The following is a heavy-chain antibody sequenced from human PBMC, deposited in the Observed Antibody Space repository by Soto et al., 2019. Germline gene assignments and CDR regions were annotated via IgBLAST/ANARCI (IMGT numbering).Heavy chain of an antibody. Sequence: QVQLVQSGAEVKKPGASVKVSCKASGYTFTSYGISWVRQAPGQGLEWMGWISAYNGNTNYAQKLQGRVTMTTDTPTSTAYRERGGLRSDDTAVYYGGRDQIYDILTVYYGGKMGIAYGGQGPRVPVPS. CDR3: GRDQIYDILTVYYGGKMGIAY. J-gene: IGHJ4*02. CDR1: GYTFTSYG. D-gene: IGHD3-9*01. CDR2: ISAYNGNT. V-gene: IGHV1-18*01.